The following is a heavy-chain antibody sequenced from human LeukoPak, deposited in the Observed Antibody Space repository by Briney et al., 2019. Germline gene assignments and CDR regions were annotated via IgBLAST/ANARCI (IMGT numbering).Heavy chain of an antibody. CDR1: GYSFTRYH. J-gene: IGHJ4*02. Sequence: GASVKVSCKASGYSFTRYHMHWVRQAPGQGLEWMGIINPSGGRTTYAQNFQGRVTMTTDTSTSTLYMELSSLRSEDTAVYYCAREGPGGTPYYDSSGYSADPRYYFDYWGQGTLVTVSS. CDR2: INPSGGRT. CDR3: AREGPGGTPYYDSSGYSADPRYYFDY. V-gene: IGHV1-46*01. D-gene: IGHD3-22*01.